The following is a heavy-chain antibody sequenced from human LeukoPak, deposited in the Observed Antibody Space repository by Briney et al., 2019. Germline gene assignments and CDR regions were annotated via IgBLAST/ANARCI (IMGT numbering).Heavy chain of an antibody. J-gene: IGHJ4*02. V-gene: IGHV3-30*04. CDR3: ARDHVLRSGGPIGYFDY. CDR2: LSFDSTNE. D-gene: IGHD3-16*02. Sequence: PGRSLRLSCAASGFTFKTYAMHWVRQAPGKGLEWVAVLSFDSTNEHYADSVKGRFTISRDNSKNTLYLQMDSLRVEDTAIYYCARDHVLRSGGPIGYFDYWGQGTLVSVSS. CDR1: GFTFKTYA.